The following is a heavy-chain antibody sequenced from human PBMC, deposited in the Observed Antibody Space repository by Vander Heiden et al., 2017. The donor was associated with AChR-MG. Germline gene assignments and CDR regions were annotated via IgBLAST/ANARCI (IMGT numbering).Heavy chain of an antibody. Sequence: QVQLVQSGAAVMKPGSSLKVSCTASGATSSSCAISWVRQAPGQGLEGMGRSIPILGIANYAQKFQGRVTITADKSTSTAYMELSSLRSEDTAVYYCAREVLTFYYGSGSYPMDVWGQGTTVTVSS. CDR2: SIPILGIA. J-gene: IGHJ6*02. V-gene: IGHV1-69*04. CDR1: GATSSSCA. CDR3: AREVLTFYYGSGSYPMDV. D-gene: IGHD3-10*01.